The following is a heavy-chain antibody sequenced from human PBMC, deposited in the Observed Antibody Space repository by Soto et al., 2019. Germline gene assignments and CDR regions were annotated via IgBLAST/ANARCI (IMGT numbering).Heavy chain of an antibody. CDR2: IYYSGST. CDR3: ARVAGTFYWYFDL. Sequence: QVQLQESGPGLVKPSQTLSLTCTVSGGSISSGDYYWSWIRQPPGKGLEWIGYIYYSGSTYYNPSLKSRVTISVHTSKNQFSLKLSSVTAADTAVYYCARVAGTFYWYFDLWGRGTLVTVSS. CDR1: GGSISSGDYY. V-gene: IGHV4-30-4*01. D-gene: IGHD3-10*01. J-gene: IGHJ2*01.